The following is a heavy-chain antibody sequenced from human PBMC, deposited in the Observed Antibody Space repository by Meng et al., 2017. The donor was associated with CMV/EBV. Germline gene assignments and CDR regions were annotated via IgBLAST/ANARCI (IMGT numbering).Heavy chain of an antibody. D-gene: IGHD6-13*01. CDR1: GGTFSSYA. V-gene: IGHV1-69*10. CDR2: IIPILGIA. J-gene: IGHJ3*02. CDR3: ARERAAAAHAFDI. Sequence: SVKVSCKASGGTFSSYAISWVRQAPGQGLEWMGGIIPILGIANYAQKFQGRVTITTDESTSTAYMELSSLRSEDTAVYYCARERAAAAHAFDIWGQGTMVTVSS.